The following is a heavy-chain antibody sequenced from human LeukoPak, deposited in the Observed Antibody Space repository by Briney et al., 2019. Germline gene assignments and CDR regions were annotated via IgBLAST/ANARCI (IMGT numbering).Heavy chain of an antibody. CDR3: ARAEGYGGELDS. Sequence: GGSLRLSCAASGFTFSSYGMHWVRQAPGKGLEWVAVISYDGSNKYYADSVKGRFTISRENSKNRLYLQMNSLRAEDTAVYYCARAEGYGGELDSWGQGTLVTVSS. CDR2: ISYDGSNK. CDR1: GFTFSSYG. J-gene: IGHJ4*02. V-gene: IGHV3-30*03. D-gene: IGHD4-23*01.